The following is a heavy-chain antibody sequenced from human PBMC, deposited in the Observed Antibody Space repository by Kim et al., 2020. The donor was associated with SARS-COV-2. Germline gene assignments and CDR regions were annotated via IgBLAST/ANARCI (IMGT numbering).Heavy chain of an antibody. D-gene: IGHD3-3*01. CDR3: AMVASKLRFLNFEY. V-gene: IGHV3-23*01. J-gene: IGHJ4*02. Sequence: YADSVKGRFTISRDTSKNTLDLQLNSLRAEDTAVYYCAMVASKLRFLNFEYWGQGTLVTVSP.